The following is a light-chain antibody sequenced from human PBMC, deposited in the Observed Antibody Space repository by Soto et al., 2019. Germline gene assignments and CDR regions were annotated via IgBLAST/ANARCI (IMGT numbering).Light chain of an antibody. CDR1: SSDVGGYNY. CDR2: EVS. J-gene: IGLJ1*01. Sequence: QSALTQPDSVSGSPGQSITISCTGTSSDVGGYNYVSWYQQHPGKAPKLMIYEVSHRPSGVSNRFSGSKSGNTASLTISGLQAEDEADYYCSSYTSSSIDYVFITGTKVTVL. CDR3: SSYTSSSIDYV. V-gene: IGLV2-14*01.